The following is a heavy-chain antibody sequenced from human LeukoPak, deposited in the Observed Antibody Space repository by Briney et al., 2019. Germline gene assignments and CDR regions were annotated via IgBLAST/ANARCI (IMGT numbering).Heavy chain of an antibody. V-gene: IGHV3-30*02. J-gene: IGHJ1*01. CDR3: AKDRGITMIPSSEYFQH. Sequence: GGSLRRSCAASRFTFSSYGMHWVRQAPGKGLEWVAFIRYDGSNKYYADSVKGRFTISRDNSKNTLYLQMNSLRAEDTAVYYCAKDRGITMIPSSEYFQHWGQGTLVTVSS. CDR1: RFTFSSYG. D-gene: IGHD3-22*01. CDR2: IRYDGSNK.